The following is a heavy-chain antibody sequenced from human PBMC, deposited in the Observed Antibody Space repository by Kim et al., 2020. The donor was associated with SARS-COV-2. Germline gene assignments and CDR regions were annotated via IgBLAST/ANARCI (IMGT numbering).Heavy chain of an antibody. CDR1: GFTFSSYG. V-gene: IGHV3-33*01. CDR2: IWYDGSNK. J-gene: IGHJ6*02. D-gene: IGHD2-21*02. Sequence: GGSLRLSCAASGFTFSSYGMHWVRQAPGKGLEWVAVIWYDGSNKYYADSVKGRFTISRDNSKNTLYLQMNSLRAEDTAVYYCARDIVVVTGYYGMDVWGQGTTVTVSS. CDR3: ARDIVVVTGYYGMDV.